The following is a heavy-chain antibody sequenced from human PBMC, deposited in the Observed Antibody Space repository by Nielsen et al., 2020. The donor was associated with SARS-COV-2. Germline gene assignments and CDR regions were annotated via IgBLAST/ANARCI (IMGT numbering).Heavy chain of an antibody. J-gene: IGHJ4*02. Sequence: GESLKISCAGSGFTFKSYDMSWVRQPPGKGLEWVSGISGSGGGTYFADSVKGRFTISRDNSKNTLYLHMNSLRAEDTAIYYCAKGIGGLMEAWYYFDHWGQGTLVTVSA. D-gene: IGHD1-26*01. V-gene: IGHV3-23*01. CDR1: GFTFKSYD. CDR2: ISGSGGGT. CDR3: AKGIGGLMEAWYYFDH.